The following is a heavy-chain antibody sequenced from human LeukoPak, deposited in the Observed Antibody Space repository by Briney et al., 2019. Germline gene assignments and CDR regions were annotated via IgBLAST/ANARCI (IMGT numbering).Heavy chain of an antibody. Sequence: GESLKISCKGSGYSFTSYWISWVRQMPGKGLEWMGRIDPSDSYTNYSPSFQGHVTISADKSISTAYLQRSSLKASDTAMYYCARHLNHYGSGSYGYYYGMDVWGKGTTVTVSS. CDR1: GYSFTSYW. V-gene: IGHV5-10-1*01. J-gene: IGHJ6*04. CDR2: IDPSDSYT. D-gene: IGHD3-10*01. CDR3: ARHLNHYGSGSYGYYYGMDV.